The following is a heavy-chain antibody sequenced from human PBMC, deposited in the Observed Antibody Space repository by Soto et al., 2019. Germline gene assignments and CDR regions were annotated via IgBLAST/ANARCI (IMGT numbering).Heavy chain of an antibody. CDR3: ARDLRTTVITGYYYYYGMDV. CDR1: GGSISSYY. V-gene: IGHV4-59*01. CDR2: IYYSGST. J-gene: IGHJ6*02. Sequence: SETLSLTCTVSGGSISSYYWSWIRQPPGKGLEWIGYIYYSGSTNYNPSLKSRVTISVDTSKNQFSLKLRSVTAADTAVYYCARDLRTTVITGYYYYYGMDVWGQGTTVTVSS. D-gene: IGHD4-4*01.